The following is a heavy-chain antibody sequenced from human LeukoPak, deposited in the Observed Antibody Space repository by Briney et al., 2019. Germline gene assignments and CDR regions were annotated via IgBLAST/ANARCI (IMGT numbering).Heavy chain of an antibody. V-gene: IGHV1-2*06. D-gene: IGHD4-17*01. J-gene: IGHJ5*02. CDR1: GYTFTGYY. CDR2: INPNSGGT. Sequence: ASVKVSCKASGYTFTGYYMHWVRQAPGQGLEWMGRINPNSGGTNYAQKFQGRVTMTRDTSISTAYMELSRLRSDDTAVYYCARGSMTTATINWFDPWGQGTLVTVSS. CDR3: ARGSMTTATINWFDP.